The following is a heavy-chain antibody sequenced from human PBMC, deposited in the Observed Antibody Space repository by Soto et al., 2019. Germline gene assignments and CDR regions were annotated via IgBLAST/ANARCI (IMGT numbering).Heavy chain of an antibody. V-gene: IGHV3-30*03. J-gene: IGHJ4*02. D-gene: IGHD1-26*01. CDR1: GFTFSSYG. CDR3: TTIDY. CDR2: ISYDGSNK. Sequence: QVQLVESGGGVVQPGRSLRLSCAASGFTFSSYGMHWVRQAPGKGLEWVAVISYDGSNKYYADSVKGRFTISRDNSKNTLYLQMNSLRAEDTAVYYPTTIDYWGQGTLVTVSS.